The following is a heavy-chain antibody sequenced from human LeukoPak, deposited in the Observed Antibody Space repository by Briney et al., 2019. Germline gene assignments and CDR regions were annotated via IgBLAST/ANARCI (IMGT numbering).Heavy chain of an antibody. CDR2: INWNGGST. V-gene: IGHV3-20*04. D-gene: IGHD5-12*01. CDR1: GFTFDDYG. Sequence: GGSLRLSCAASGFTFDDYGMSWVRQAPGKGLEWVSGINWNGGSTGYADSVKGRFTISRDNAKNTLYLQMNSLRAEDTAVYYCAKELLRLYGDFDYWGQGTLVTVSS. CDR3: AKELLRLYGDFDY. J-gene: IGHJ4*02.